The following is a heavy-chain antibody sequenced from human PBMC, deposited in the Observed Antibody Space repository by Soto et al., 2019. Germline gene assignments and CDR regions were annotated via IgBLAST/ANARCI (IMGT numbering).Heavy chain of an antibody. V-gene: IGHV1-18*01. CDR1: GYSFTNYG. J-gene: IGHJ6*03. Sequence: QDRLVQSGVEVKKPGASVRVSCKASGYSFTNYGITWVRQAPGQGFEWMGWISAYNGNTNYAQQFQGSVTLTTDASTSTAYLELSSLRSDDTAVYYCARERGVATPLAGNTHYYYYMDLWGKGTTGTV. D-gene: IGHD6-19*01. CDR3: ARERGVATPLAGNTHYYYYMDL. CDR2: ISAYNGNT.